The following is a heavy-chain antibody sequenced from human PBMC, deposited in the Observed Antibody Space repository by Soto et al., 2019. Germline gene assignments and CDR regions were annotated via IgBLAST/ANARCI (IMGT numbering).Heavy chain of an antibody. CDR2: INHSGST. Sequence: ETLSLTCAVYGGSFSGYYWSWIRQPPGKGLEWIGEINHSGSTNYNPSLKSRVTISVDTSKNQFSLKLSSVTAADTAVYYCARGLYSSSSADDGRWFDPWGQGTLVTVSS. J-gene: IGHJ5*02. CDR3: ARGLYSSSSADDGRWFDP. D-gene: IGHD6-6*01. V-gene: IGHV4-34*01. CDR1: GGSFSGYY.